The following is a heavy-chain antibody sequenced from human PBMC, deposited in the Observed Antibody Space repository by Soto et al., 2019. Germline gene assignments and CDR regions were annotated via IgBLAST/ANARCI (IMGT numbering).Heavy chain of an antibody. CDR3: ARQMVRYFDY. CDR1: GGSISSSSYY. V-gene: IGHV4-39*01. J-gene: IGHJ4*02. CDR2: IYYSGST. D-gene: IGHD3-10*01. Sequence: LSLTCTVSGGSISSSSYYWGWIRQPPGKGLEWIGSIYYSGSTYYNPSLKSRVTISVDTSKNQFSLKLSSVTAADTAVYYCARQMVRYFDYWGQGTLVTVSS.